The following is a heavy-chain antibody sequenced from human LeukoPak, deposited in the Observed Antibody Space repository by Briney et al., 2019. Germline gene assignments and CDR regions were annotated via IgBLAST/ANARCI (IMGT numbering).Heavy chain of an antibody. J-gene: IGHJ4*02. D-gene: IGHD3-3*01. V-gene: IGHV1-69*06. Sequence: SVKVSCKASGGTFSSYAISWVRQAPGQGLEWMGGIIPIFGTANYAQKFQDRVTITADTSTNTAYMELGSLRSEDTAVYYCARETEDDSIFGVVFGPLDYWGQGTLVTVSS. CDR2: IIPIFGTA. CDR1: GGTFSSYA. CDR3: ARETEDDSIFGVVFGPLDY.